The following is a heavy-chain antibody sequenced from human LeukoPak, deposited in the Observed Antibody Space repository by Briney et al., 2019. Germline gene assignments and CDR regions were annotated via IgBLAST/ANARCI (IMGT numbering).Heavy chain of an antibody. CDR1: GFTFNSYH. V-gene: IGHV3-30*04. CDR2: ISPNGNNK. Sequence: GSLRLSCAASGFTFNSYHIHWVRQARGKGLEWVALISPNGNNKHYANSVKCRFTLSRDNSKNTLNLQMNSLRVEDTALYYCARDYNGHWSVDYWGQGTLVTVSS. J-gene: IGHJ4*02. D-gene: IGHD3-10*01. CDR3: ARDYNGHWSVDY.